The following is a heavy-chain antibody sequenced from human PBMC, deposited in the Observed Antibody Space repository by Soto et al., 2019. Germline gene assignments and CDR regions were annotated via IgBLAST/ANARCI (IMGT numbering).Heavy chain of an antibody. CDR2: INSDGSGT. Sequence: QAGWSLRLSCAASGFTFITYYLHWVRQAPGKGLVWVSRINSDGSGTDYADSVKGRFTISRDNAKNMLYLQMNSLRAEDTAVYYCASLRVSRDGFDMWGQGTMVTVSS. D-gene: IGHD2-8*01. CDR1: GFTFITYY. CDR3: ASLRVSRDGFDM. V-gene: IGHV3-74*01. J-gene: IGHJ3*02.